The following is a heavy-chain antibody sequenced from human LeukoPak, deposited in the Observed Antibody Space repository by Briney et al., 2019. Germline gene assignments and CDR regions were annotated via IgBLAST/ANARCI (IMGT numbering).Heavy chain of an antibody. CDR3: ARRPLRSSGYYFDY. J-gene: IGHJ4*02. CDR1: GYTFTNYW. D-gene: IGHD3-22*01. Sequence: GESLKISCKGSGYTFTNYWIGWVRQMPGKGLEYMGIIYPGDSDTRYSPSFQGQVTISVDKSISTAYLQWSSLKASDTATYYCARRPLRSSGYYFDYWGQGTLVTVSS. V-gene: IGHV5-51*01. CDR2: IYPGDSDT.